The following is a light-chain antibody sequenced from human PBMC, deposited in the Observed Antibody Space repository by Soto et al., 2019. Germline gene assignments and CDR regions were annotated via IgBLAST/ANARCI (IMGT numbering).Light chain of an antibody. CDR2: EGS. CDR1: SSEVGSYNL. V-gene: IGLV2-23*03. Sequence: QSALTQPASVSGSPGQSITISCTGTSSEVGSYNLVSWYQQHPGKAPKLMIYEGSKRPSGVSIRFSGSKSGNTASLTTSGLQAEDEADYYCCSYPGRSTFWVFGGGTTLTVL. J-gene: IGLJ3*02. CDR3: CSYPGRSTFWV.